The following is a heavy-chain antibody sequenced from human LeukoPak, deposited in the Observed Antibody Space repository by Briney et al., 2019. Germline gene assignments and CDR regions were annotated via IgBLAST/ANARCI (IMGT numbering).Heavy chain of an antibody. CDR2: IYYSGST. Sequence: SETLSLTCAVSGGSISSSSYYWGWIRQPPGKGREWNGRIYYSGSTYYNPSLKSRVTISVDTSKNQFSLKLSSVTAADTAVYYCAVTMIVAEEYYFDYWGQGTLVTVSS. V-gene: IGHV4-39*01. D-gene: IGHD3-22*01. CDR1: GGSISSSSYY. J-gene: IGHJ4*02. CDR3: AVTMIVAEEYYFDY.